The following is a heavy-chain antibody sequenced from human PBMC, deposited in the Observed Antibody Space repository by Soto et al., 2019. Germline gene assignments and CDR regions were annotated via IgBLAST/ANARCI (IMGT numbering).Heavy chain of an antibody. D-gene: IGHD2-15*01. V-gene: IGHV4-30-4*01. Sequence: QVQLQESGPGLVKPSQTLSLTCTVSGGSISSGDSYWSWIRQPPGQGLEWIGYIYYSGSTYYNPSLKSRVTRSVDTSKSRFSLKLSAVTAADTAVYYCARYCSGGSCYPFDYWGQGTLVTVSS. CDR1: GGSISSGDSY. CDR3: ARYCSGGSCYPFDY. CDR2: IYYSGST. J-gene: IGHJ4*02.